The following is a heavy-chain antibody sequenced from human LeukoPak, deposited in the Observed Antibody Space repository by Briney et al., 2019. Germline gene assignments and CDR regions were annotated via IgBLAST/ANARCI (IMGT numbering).Heavy chain of an antibody. V-gene: IGHV1-46*01. CDR2: SNPSDGST. J-gene: IGHJ5*02. D-gene: IGHD6-6*01. CDR1: GYTFTDCY. Sequence: ASVKVSRTASGYTFTDCYIHWVRQAPAQGLEWMGISNPSDGSTSYAQKFQGSVTMTRETSTSTVYMELSSLRAEDTALYYCARAKYSTSSQPGGWSDPWGEGALVTVSS. CDR3: ARAKYSTSSQPGGWSDP.